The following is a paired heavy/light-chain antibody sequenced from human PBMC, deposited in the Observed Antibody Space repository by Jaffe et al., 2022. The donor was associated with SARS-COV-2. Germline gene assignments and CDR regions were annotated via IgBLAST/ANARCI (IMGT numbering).Heavy chain of an antibody. CDR1: GYNFASYW. V-gene: IGHV5-51*01. D-gene: IGHD3-22*01. Sequence: EVQLVQSGAEVKKPGASLKISCKGSGYNFASYWIGWVRQMPGKGLEWMGSIYPGDSDTRYSPSFQGQVTVSADKSISTAYLQWSSLKASDTAMYYCARTYYYDSSGYPTSFDYWGQGTLVTVSS. CDR2: IYPGDSDT. J-gene: IGHJ4*02. CDR3: ARTYYYDSSGYPTSFDY.
Light chain of an antibody. CDR3: QQYGSSPRYT. CDR2: GAS. J-gene: IGKJ2*01. V-gene: IGKV3-20*01. CDR1: HSVSSSH. Sequence: EIVLTQSPGTLSLSPGERATLSCRASHSVSSSHLAWYQQKAGQAPRLLIYGASSRATGIPDRFSGSGSGTDFTLTISRLEPEDFAVYYCQQYGSSPRYTFGQGTKLEIK.